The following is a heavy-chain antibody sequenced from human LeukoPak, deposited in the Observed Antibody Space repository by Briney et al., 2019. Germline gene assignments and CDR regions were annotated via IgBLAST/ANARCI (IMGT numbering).Heavy chain of an antibody. J-gene: IGHJ4*02. Sequence: SQTLSLTCTVSGGSISSGSYYWSWIRQPAGKGLEWIGRIYTSGSTNYNPSLKSRVTISVDTSKNQFSLKLSSVTAADTAVYYCARVSYDSSGYYLGSFDYWGQGTLVTVSS. V-gene: IGHV4-61*02. CDR2: IYTSGST. CDR3: ARVSYDSSGYYLGSFDY. CDR1: GGSISSGSYY. D-gene: IGHD3-22*01.